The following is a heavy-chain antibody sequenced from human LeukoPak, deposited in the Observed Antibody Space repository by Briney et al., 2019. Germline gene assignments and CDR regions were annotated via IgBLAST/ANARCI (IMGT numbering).Heavy chain of an antibody. J-gene: IGHJ5*02. CDR2: IYYSGST. Sequence: GSLRLSCAASGFTFSSYSMNWVRQPPGKGLEWIGSIYYSGSTYYNPSLKSRVTISVDTSKNQFSLKLSSVTAADTAVYYCARRWDGWFDPWGQGTLVTVSS. CDR1: GFTFSSYSMN. D-gene: IGHD1-26*01. CDR3: ARRWDGWFDP. V-gene: IGHV4-39*01.